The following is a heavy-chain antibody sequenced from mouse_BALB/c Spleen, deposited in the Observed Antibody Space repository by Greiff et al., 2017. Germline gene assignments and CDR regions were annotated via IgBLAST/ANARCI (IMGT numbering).Heavy chain of an antibody. V-gene: IGHV1S56*01. CDR2: IYPGNVNT. Sequence: QVQLKESGPELVKPGASVRISCKASGYTFTSYYIHWVKQRPGQGLEWIGWIYPGNVNTKYNEKFKGKATLTADKSSSTAYMQLSSLTSEDSAVYFCARLGWSSEAMDYWGQGTSVTVSS. D-gene: IGHD2-3*01. CDR1: GYTFTSYY. J-gene: IGHJ4*01. CDR3: ARLGWSSEAMDY.